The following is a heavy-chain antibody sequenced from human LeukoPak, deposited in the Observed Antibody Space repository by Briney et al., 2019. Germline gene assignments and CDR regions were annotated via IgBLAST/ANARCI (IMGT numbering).Heavy chain of an antibody. CDR2: ISGSGGST. D-gene: IGHD2-2*01. V-gene: IGHV3-23*01. CDR1: GFTLSSYA. J-gene: IGHJ4*02. Sequence: GGSLRLSCAASGFTLSSYAMSWVRQAPGKGLEWVSAISGSGGSTYYADSVKGRFTISRDNSKNTLYLQMNSLRAEDTAVYYCAKDGLVVPAAMGDPFDYWGQGTLVTVSS. CDR3: AKDGLVVPAAMGDPFDY.